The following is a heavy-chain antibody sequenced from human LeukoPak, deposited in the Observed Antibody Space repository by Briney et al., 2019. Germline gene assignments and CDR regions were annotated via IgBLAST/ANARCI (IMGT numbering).Heavy chain of an antibody. Sequence: ASVKVSCKASGYTFTGYYMHWVRQAPGQGLEWMGWINPNSGGTNYAQKFQGRVTMTRDTSISTAYMELSRLRSDETAVYYCARILLRVRGEGYYYYMDVWGKGTTVTVSS. V-gene: IGHV1-2*02. J-gene: IGHJ6*03. CDR3: ARILLRVRGEGYYYYMDV. CDR2: INPNSGGT. D-gene: IGHD3-10*01. CDR1: GYTFTGYY.